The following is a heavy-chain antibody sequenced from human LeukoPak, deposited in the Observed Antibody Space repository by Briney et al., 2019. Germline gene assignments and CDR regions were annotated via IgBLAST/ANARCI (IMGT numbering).Heavy chain of an antibody. D-gene: IGHD3-10*01. Sequence: PGGSLRLSCAASGFTFSSYAMSWVRQAPGKGLEWVSAISGSGGSTYYADSVKGRFTISRDNSKNTLYRQMNSLRAEDTAVYYCAKDIVTAYGSGSSLGHFDYWGQGTLVTVSS. CDR3: AKDIVTAYGSGSSLGHFDY. V-gene: IGHV3-23*01. CDR1: GFTFSSYA. CDR2: ISGSGGST. J-gene: IGHJ4*02.